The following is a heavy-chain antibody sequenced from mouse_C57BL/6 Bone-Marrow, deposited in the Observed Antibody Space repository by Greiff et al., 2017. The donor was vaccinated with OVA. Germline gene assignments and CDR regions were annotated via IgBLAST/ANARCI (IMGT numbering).Heavy chain of an antibody. CDR1: GYTFTSYW. Sequence: VQLQQPGAELVKPGASVKLSCKASGYTFTSYWMHWVKQRPGQGLEWIGMIPPNSGSTNYNEKFKSKATLTVDKSSSPAYMQLSSLTSEDSAVYYGARRGGYGDYWGQGTTLTVSS. J-gene: IGHJ2*01. D-gene: IGHD2-14*01. CDR3: ARRGGYGDY. CDR2: IPPNSGST. V-gene: IGHV1-64*01.